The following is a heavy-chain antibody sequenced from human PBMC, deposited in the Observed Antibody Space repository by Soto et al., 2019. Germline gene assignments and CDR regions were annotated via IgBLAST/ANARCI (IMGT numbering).Heavy chain of an antibody. CDR1: GFTVSRNY. Sequence: GSLRLSCAASGFTVSRNYMNWVRQAPGKGLEWVSVIKYDGSTYYADSVKGRFTSSRDNSKNTVYLQMNSMRAEDTALYYCARGSPDHYFGMDVWGQVTTVTVSS. V-gene: IGHV3-66*01. CDR2: IKYDGST. J-gene: IGHJ6*02. CDR3: ARGSPDHYFGMDV.